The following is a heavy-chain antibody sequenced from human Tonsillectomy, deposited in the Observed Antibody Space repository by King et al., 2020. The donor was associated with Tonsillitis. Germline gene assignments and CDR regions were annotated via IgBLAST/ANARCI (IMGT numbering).Heavy chain of an antibody. CDR2: IKSKTDGGTT. J-gene: IGHJ3*02. V-gene: IGHV3-15*01. D-gene: IGHD3-16*01. Sequence: VQLVESGGGLVKPGGSLTLSCVASGLTFSNAWMTWVRQAPGKGLEWVGRIKSKTDGGTTGYAAPVKGRFTISRDDSKNTLFLQMNSLKTEDTAVYYCTTRDYATGAFDIWGQGTMVTVSS. CDR1: GLTFSNAW. CDR3: TTRDYATGAFDI.